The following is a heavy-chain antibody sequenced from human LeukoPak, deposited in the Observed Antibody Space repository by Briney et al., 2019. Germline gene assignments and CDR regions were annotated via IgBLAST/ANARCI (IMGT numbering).Heavy chain of an antibody. Sequence: GGSLRLSCSASGFTFSSYAMHWVRQAPGKGLEYVSAISSNGGSTYYADSVKGRFTISRDNSKNTLYLQMSSLRAEDTAVYYCVKDQGVGHYYDSSGYLPGYFDYWGQETLVTVSS. CDR2: ISSNGGST. J-gene: IGHJ4*02. CDR3: VKDQGVGHYYDSSGYLPGYFDY. V-gene: IGHV3-64D*06. CDR1: GFTFSSYA. D-gene: IGHD3-22*01.